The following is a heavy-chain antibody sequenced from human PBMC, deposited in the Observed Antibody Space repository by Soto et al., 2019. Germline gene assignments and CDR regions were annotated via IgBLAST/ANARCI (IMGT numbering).Heavy chain of an antibody. Sequence: SVKVSCKASGGTFSSYAISWVRQAPGQGLEWMGGIIPIFGTANYAQKFQGRVTITADESTSTAYMELSSLRSEDTAVDYCARCRLGLFPAAMSGWFDPWGQGTLVTVSS. D-gene: IGHD2-2*01. CDR2: IIPIFGTA. CDR3: ARCRLGLFPAAMSGWFDP. CDR1: GGTFSSYA. J-gene: IGHJ5*02. V-gene: IGHV1-69*13.